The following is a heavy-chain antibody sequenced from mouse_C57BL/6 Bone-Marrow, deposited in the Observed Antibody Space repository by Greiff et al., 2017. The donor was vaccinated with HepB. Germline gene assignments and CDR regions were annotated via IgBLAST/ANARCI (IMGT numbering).Heavy chain of an antibody. CDR3: ARRGYDYEDY. CDR1: GYAFTNYL. V-gene: IGHV1-54*01. D-gene: IGHD2-4*01. J-gene: IGHJ2*01. Sequence: QVQLQQSGAELVRPGTSVKVSCKASGYAFTNYLIEWVKQRPGQGLEWIGVINPGSGGTNYNEKFKGKATLTADKSSSTAYMQLSSLTSEDSAVYFCARRGYDYEDYWGQGTTLTVSS. CDR2: INPGSGGT.